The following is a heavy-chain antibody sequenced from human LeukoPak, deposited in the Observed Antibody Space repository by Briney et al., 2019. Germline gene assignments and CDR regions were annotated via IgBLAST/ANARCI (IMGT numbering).Heavy chain of an antibody. CDR1: GYTFTSYY. CDR3: ARSWIAARPSRLDY. Sequence: ASVKVSCKASGYTFTSYYMHWVRQAPGQGLEWMGWINPNSGGTNYAQKFQGRVTMTRDTSISTAYMELSRLRSDDTAVYYCARSWIAARPSRLDYWGQGTLVTVSS. CDR2: INPNSGGT. D-gene: IGHD6-6*01. J-gene: IGHJ4*02. V-gene: IGHV1-2*02.